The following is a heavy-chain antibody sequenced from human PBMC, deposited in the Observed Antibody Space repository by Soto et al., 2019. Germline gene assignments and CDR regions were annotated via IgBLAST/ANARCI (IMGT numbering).Heavy chain of an antibody. D-gene: IGHD3-22*01. CDR3: AKDQWYYYDSSPTVGFDY. CDR2: ISGSGGST. Sequence: HPGGSLRLSCAASGFTFSSYAMSWVRQAPGKGLEWVSAISGSGGSTYYADSVKGRFTISRDNSKNTLYLQMNSLRAEDTAVYYCAKDQWYYYDSSPTVGFDYWGQGTLVTVSS. CDR1: GFTFSSYA. V-gene: IGHV3-23*01. J-gene: IGHJ4*02.